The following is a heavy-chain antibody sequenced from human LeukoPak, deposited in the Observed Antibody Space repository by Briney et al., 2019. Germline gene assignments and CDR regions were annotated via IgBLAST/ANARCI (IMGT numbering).Heavy chain of an antibody. V-gene: IGHV4-34*01. CDR1: GGSFSGYY. J-gene: IGHJ4*02. CDR2: INHSGST. Sequence: PSETLSLTCAVYGGSFSGYYWSWIRQPPGKGLEWIGEINHSGSTNYNPSLKSRVTISVDTSKNQFSLKLSSVTAADTAVYYCARRSPVTIFGVAGFDYWGQGTLLTVSS. D-gene: IGHD3-3*01. CDR3: ARRSPVTIFGVAGFDY.